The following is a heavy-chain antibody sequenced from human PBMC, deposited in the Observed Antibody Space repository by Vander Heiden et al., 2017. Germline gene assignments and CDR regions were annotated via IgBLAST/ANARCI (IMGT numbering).Heavy chain of an antibody. V-gene: IGHV4-39*01. D-gene: IGHD5-12*01. CDR1: GDFISNKYYY. CDR3: ARARDGYLADYFDY. J-gene: IGHJ4*02. CDR2: IYYSGTA. Sequence: QLQLQESGPGLVQPSETLSLTCEVSGDFISNKYYYWGWIRQPPGKGLEWIGNIYYSGTAFYNPSLKSRVTISVDTSTNQFSLRLRSVTAADTAVYYCARARDGYLADYFDYWGQGSLVTVSS.